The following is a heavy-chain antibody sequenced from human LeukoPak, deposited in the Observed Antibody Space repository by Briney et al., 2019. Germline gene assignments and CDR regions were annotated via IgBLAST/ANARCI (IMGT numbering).Heavy chain of an antibody. Sequence: SETLSLTCTVSGVSISSYYWSWIRQPPGKGLEWIGYIYYSGSTNYNPPLKSRVTISVDTSKNQFSLKLSSVTAADTAVYYCARDLNTLWSGYRKMGDAFDIWGQGTMVTVSS. CDR2: IYYSGST. J-gene: IGHJ3*02. CDR1: GVSISSYY. CDR3: ARDLNTLWSGYRKMGDAFDI. V-gene: IGHV4-59*01. D-gene: IGHD3-3*01.